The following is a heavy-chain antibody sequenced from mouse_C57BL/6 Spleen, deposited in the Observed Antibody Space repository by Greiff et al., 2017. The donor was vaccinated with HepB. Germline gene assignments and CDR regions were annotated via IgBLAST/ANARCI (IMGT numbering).Heavy chain of an antibody. V-gene: IGHV14-4*01. CDR3: TSYSNYPFAY. D-gene: IGHD2-5*01. CDR2: IDPENGDT. CDR1: GFNIKDDY. Sequence: EVQLQQSGAELVRPGASVKLSCTASGFNIKDDYMHWVKQRPEQGLEWIGWIDPENGDTEYASKFQGKATITADTSSNTAYLQLSSLTSEDTAVYYCTSYSNYPFAYWGQGTLVTVSA. J-gene: IGHJ3*01.